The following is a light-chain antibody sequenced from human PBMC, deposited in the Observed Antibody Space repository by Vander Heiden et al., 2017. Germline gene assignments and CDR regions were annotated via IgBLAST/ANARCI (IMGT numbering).Light chain of an antibody. CDR2: LAS. Sequence: DIQMTQSPSSLSASVGDRITITCRASQNIAKYLNWYQHKPGKAPKLLMYLASNLQSGVPSRFSSSGSGTDFTLTISSLQPEDFATYYYQQSDSNPWTFGQGTRVEIK. V-gene: IGKV1-39*01. CDR1: QNIAKY. J-gene: IGKJ1*01. CDR3: QQSDSNPWT.